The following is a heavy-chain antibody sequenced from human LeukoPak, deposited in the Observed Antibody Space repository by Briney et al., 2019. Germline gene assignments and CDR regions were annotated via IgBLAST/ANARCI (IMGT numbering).Heavy chain of an antibody. CDR1: GGSISSGDYY. CDR3: AKGSSGWYITSFDY. CDR2: IYYSGST. Sequence: SETLSLTCTVSGGSISSGDYYWSWIRQPPGKGLEWIGYIYYSGSTYYNPSLKSRVTISVDTSKNQFSLKLSSVTAADTAVYYCAKGSSGWYITSFDYWGQGTLVTVSS. J-gene: IGHJ4*02. V-gene: IGHV4-30-4*08. D-gene: IGHD6-19*01.